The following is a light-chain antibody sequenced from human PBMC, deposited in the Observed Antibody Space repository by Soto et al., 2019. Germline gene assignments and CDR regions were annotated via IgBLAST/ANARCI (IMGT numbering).Light chain of an antibody. CDR2: EVS. Sequence: QSVLTQPASVSGSPGQSITISCTGTSSDVGAYNHVSWYQDHPGKAPKLMVYEVSNRPSGVSDRFAGSKSGNTASLTISGLRAEDEADYYCSSYTSSNALVFGEGTKVTVL. V-gene: IGLV2-14*01. CDR1: SSDVGAYNH. J-gene: IGLJ3*02. CDR3: SSYTSSNALV.